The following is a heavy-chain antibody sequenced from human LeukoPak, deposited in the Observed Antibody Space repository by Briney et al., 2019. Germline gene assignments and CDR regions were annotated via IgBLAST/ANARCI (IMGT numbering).Heavy chain of an antibody. Sequence: GGSLRLSCAASGFTFSSYWMSWVRQAPGKGLEWVANIRQDGSEKYYVDSVKGRFTISRDNAKNSLYLQMNSLRAEDTAVYYCARDRDDCSGGSCYYYYYYGMDVWGQGTTVTVSS. CDR2: IRQDGSEK. CDR3: ARDRDDCSGGSCYYYYYYGMDV. CDR1: GFTFSSYW. V-gene: IGHV3-7*01. D-gene: IGHD2-15*01. J-gene: IGHJ6*02.